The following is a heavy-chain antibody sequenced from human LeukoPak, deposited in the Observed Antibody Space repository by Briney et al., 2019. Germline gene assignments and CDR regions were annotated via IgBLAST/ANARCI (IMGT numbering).Heavy chain of an antibody. J-gene: IGHJ4*02. D-gene: IGHD4-11*01. Sequence: SETLSLTCAVSGDSISSGHYWGWIRQPPGKGLEWIGSIFHIGSTYYNPSLKSRLTISVDTSKYQFSLRLTSVTAADTAVYYCARLVTTVTTGADYWGQGTLVTVSS. CDR2: IFHIGST. V-gene: IGHV4-38-2*01. CDR3: ARLVTTVTTGADY. CDR1: GDSISSGHY.